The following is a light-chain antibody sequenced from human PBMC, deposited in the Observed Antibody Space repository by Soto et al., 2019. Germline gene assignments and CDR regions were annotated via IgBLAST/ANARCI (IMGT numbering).Light chain of an antibody. CDR1: SGTVSTDNY. CDR2: STD. Sequence: QAVVTQEPSFSVSPGGSVTLTCGLTSGTVSTDNYPSWYQQTPGQAPRPLIYSTDTRPSGVPDRFSGSILGNEAALTITGAEADDECDYYSVFYMGSGTLVFGGGTKLTV. J-gene: IGLJ3*02. V-gene: IGLV8-61*01. CDR3: VFYMGSGTLV.